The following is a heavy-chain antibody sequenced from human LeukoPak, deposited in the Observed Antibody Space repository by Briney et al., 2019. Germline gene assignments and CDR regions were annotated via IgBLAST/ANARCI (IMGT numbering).Heavy chain of an antibody. Sequence: GASVKVSCKASGHTFTGYYMHWVRQAPGQGLEWMGWINPNSGGTNYAQKFQGRVTMTRDTSISTAYMELSRLRSDDTAVYYCARDAYYYDSSGYYPADYWGQGTLSPSPQ. CDR1: GHTFTGYY. D-gene: IGHD3-22*01. CDR2: INPNSGGT. CDR3: ARDAYYYDSSGYYPADY. V-gene: IGHV1-2*02. J-gene: IGHJ4*02.